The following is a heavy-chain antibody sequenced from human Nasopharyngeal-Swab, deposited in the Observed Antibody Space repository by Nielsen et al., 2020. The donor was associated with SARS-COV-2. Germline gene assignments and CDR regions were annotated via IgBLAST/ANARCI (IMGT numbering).Heavy chain of an antibody. Sequence: GESLKTSCQASGFSVTSHGMHWVRQAPGKGLEWVAVIWYDGTNKFYADSVKGRFTISRDNSKNTLYLQMNSLRAEDTAMYYCHLSSGYDGYINYWGQGTLVTVSS. CDR2: IWYDGTNK. J-gene: IGHJ4*02. D-gene: IGHD3-22*01. CDR3: HLSSGYDGYINY. CDR1: GFSVTSHG. V-gene: IGHV3-33*01.